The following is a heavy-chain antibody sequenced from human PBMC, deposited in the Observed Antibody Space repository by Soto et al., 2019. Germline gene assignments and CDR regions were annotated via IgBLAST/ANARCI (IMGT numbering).Heavy chain of an antibody. Sequence: QVQLVQSGAEVKKPGSSVKVCCKASGGTFSSYTISWVRQAPGQGLEWMGRIIPILGIANYAQKFQGRVTITADKSTSTAYMELSSLRSEDTAVYYCARNDDYGDYAPFDYWGQGTLVTVSS. V-gene: IGHV1-69*02. CDR1: GGTFSSYT. D-gene: IGHD4-17*01. CDR2: IIPILGIA. CDR3: ARNDDYGDYAPFDY. J-gene: IGHJ4*02.